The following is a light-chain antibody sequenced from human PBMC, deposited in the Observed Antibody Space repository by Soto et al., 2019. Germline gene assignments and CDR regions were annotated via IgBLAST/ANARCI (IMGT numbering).Light chain of an antibody. Sequence: ETVMTQSPATLSVSPGERATLSCMASQSVSTNLAWYQQKPGQAPRLLIYAASTRATNIPARFSGSGSGTEFTLTISSLQSEDVSVYYCQQYNNWPPYTFGLGTKLEIK. V-gene: IGKV3-15*01. J-gene: IGKJ2*01. CDR3: QQYNNWPPYT. CDR1: QSVSTN. CDR2: AAS.